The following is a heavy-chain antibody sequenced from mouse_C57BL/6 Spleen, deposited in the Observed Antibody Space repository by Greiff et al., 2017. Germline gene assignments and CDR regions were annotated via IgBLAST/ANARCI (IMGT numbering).Heavy chain of an antibody. Sequence: QVQLQQPGAELVMPGASVKLSCKASGYTFTSYWMHWVKQRPGQGLEWIGEIDPSDSYTNYNPKFKGKSTLTVDKSSSTAYMQLRSLTSEYSAVYYCARDKLRLYFDYWGQGTTLTVSS. CDR3: ARDKLRLYFDY. J-gene: IGHJ2*01. CDR2: IDPSDSYT. D-gene: IGHD3-2*02. CDR1: GYTFTSYW. V-gene: IGHV1-69*01.